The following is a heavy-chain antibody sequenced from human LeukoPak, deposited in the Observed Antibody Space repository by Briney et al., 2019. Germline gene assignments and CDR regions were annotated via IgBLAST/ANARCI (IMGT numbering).Heavy chain of an antibody. Sequence: GGSLRLSCAASGFTFSSYEMNWVRQAPGKGLEWVSYISSSGSTIYYAHSVKGRFTISRDNAKNSLYLQMNSLRAEDTAVYYCARARCSSTSCYRGYYGMDVWGQGTTVTVSS. J-gene: IGHJ6*02. V-gene: IGHV3-48*03. CDR1: GFTFSSYE. CDR3: ARARCSSTSCYRGYYGMDV. CDR2: ISSSGSTI. D-gene: IGHD2-2*01.